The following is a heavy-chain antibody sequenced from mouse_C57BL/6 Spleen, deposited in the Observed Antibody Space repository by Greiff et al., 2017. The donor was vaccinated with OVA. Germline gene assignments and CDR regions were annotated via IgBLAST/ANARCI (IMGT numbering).Heavy chain of an antibody. V-gene: IGHV1-55*01. Sequence: QVQLQQSGAELVKPGASVKISCKASGYTFTGYWMNWVKQRPGKGLEWIGDIYPGSGSTNYNEKFKGKATLTVDTSSSTAYMQLSSLTSEDSTVYYGARNRPMGSDYAMEYWGQGPSVTVSS. J-gene: IGHJ4*01. CDR1: GYTFTGYW. CDR3: ARNRPMGSDYAMEY. D-gene: IGHD1-1*01. CDR2: IYPGSGST.